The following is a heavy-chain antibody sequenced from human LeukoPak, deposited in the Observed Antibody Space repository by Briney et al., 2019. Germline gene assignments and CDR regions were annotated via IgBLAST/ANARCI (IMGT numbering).Heavy chain of an antibody. CDR2: INPNSGGT. D-gene: IGHD1-26*01. V-gene: IGHV1-2*02. J-gene: IGHJ5*02. CDR3: ARDPSGSYSNWFDP. Sequence: ASVKVSCKASGYTFTSYYMHWVRQAPGQGLEWMGWINPNSGGTNYAQKFQGRVTMTRDTSISTAYMELSRLRSDDTAVYYCARDPSGSYSNWFDPWGQGTLVTVSS. CDR1: GYTFTSYY.